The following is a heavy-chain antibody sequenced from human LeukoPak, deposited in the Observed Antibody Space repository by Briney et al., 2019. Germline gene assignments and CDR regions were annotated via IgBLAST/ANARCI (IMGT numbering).Heavy chain of an antibody. Sequence: GGSLLLCCAAAGFTFSRYAMSGGRQAPGKGVEGGSGISGSGVSTYYADSVKGRFTISRDNSKNTLYLQMNSLRAEDTAVYYCAKVARSKTTVTTYFDYWGQGTLVTVSS. CDR1: GFTFSRYA. CDR2: ISGSGVST. J-gene: IGHJ4*02. CDR3: AKVARSKTTVTTYFDY. V-gene: IGHV3-23*01. D-gene: IGHD4-11*01.